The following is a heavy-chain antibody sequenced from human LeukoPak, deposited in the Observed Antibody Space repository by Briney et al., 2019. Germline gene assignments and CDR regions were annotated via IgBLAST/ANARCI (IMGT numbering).Heavy chain of an antibody. V-gene: IGHV4-34*01. CDR3: ARATWIQLWLIDY. CDR1: GGSFSGYY. Sequence: SETLSFTCAVYGGSFSGYYWSWIRQPPGKGLEWIGEINHSGSTNYNPSLKSRVTISVDTSKNQFSLKLSSVTAADTAVYYCARATWIQLWLIDYWGQGTLVTVSS. J-gene: IGHJ4*02. D-gene: IGHD5-18*01. CDR2: INHSGST.